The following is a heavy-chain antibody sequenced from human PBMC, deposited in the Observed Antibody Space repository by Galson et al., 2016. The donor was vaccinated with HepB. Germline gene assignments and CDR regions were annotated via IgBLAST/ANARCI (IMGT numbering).Heavy chain of an antibody. CDR1: GFTFSNYA. CDR3: AKQWLGDLDY. V-gene: IGHV3-23*01. J-gene: IGHJ4*02. CDR2: IGGGVGTT. D-gene: IGHD6-19*01. Sequence: SPRLSCAASGFTFSNYAMTWVRQAPGKGLEWVSTIGGGVGTTYYADSVKGRFTISRDNSKSTLYLQMGSLRAEDTAVYYYAKQWLGDLDYWGQGTLVTVSS.